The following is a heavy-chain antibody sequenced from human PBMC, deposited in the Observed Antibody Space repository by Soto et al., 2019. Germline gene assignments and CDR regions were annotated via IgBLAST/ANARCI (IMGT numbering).Heavy chain of an antibody. V-gene: IGHV4-30-4*01. CDR1: GGSVTSDEDY. CDR2: ISNSWST. CDR3: ATESGSTYGYFDY. D-gene: IGHD4-17*01. J-gene: IGHJ4*02. Sequence: SETLSLTCTVSGGSVTSDEDYWSWMRQSPGKGLEWIWYISNSWSTGYNPSLKTRLSMSVDRSKNQFTLRLTSVTAADTAVYFCATESGSTYGYFDYWGQGTQVIVSS.